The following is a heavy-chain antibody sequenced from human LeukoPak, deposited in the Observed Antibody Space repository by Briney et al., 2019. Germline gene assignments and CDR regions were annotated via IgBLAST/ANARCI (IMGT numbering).Heavy chain of an antibody. CDR3: ARVKNAYCGGDCYSHYYYYYMDV. J-gene: IGHJ6*03. CDR1: GYSISSGYY. Sequence: SETLSLTCTVSGYSISSGYYWGWIRQPPGKGLEWIGSIYHSGSTYYNPSLKSRVTISVDTSKNQFSLKLSSVTAADTAVYYCARVKNAYCGGDCYSHYYYYYMDVWGKGTTVTVSS. CDR2: IYHSGST. D-gene: IGHD2-21*02. V-gene: IGHV4-38-2*02.